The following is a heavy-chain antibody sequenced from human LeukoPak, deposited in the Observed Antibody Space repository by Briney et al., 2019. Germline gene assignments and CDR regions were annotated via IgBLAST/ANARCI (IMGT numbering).Heavy chain of an antibody. J-gene: IGHJ4*02. CDR2: VYYDGTS. V-gene: IGHV4-39*01. CDR3: VRHISTNTGYFDS. Sequence: SETLSLTCTVSGGSINSHSYYWGWIRQPPGKGLEWIGSVYYDGTSYSNPSLKTRVGVFVDPSRDQFSLDLDFVTAADTALYYCVRHISTNTGYFDSCGQGTLVSVSS. CDR1: GGSINSHSYY. D-gene: IGHD5-24*01.